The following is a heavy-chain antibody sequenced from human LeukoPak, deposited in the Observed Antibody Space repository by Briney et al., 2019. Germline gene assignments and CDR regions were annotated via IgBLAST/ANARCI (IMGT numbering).Heavy chain of an antibody. J-gene: IGHJ4*02. CDR1: GYTFTSYG. CDR2: ISAHNGNT. D-gene: IGHD3-10*01. CDR3: ARGRSFGRLLWFGESTSGEFDY. Sequence: GASVKVSCKASGYTFTSYGISWVRQAPGQGLEWMGWISAHNGNTNYAQKLQGRVTMTTDTSTSTAYMELRSLRSDDTAVYYCARGRSFGRLLWFGESTSGEFDYWGQGTLATVSS. V-gene: IGHV1-18*01.